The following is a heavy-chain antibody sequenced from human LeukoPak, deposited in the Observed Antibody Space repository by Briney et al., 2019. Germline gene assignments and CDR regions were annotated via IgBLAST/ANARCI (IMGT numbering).Heavy chain of an antibody. J-gene: IGHJ4*02. CDR1: GGSISSSSYY. CDR2: IYYSGST. Sequence: QPSETLSLTCTVSGGSISSSSYYWGWIRQPPGKGLEWIGSIYYSGSTYYNPSLKSRVTISVDTSKNQFSLKLSSVTAADTAVYYCARLTRRYSGYGEDFDYWGQGTLVTVSS. CDR3: ARLTRRYSGYGEDFDY. V-gene: IGHV4-39*07. D-gene: IGHD5-12*01.